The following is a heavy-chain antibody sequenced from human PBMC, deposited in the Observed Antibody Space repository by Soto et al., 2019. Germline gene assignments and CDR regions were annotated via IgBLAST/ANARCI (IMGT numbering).Heavy chain of an antibody. J-gene: IGHJ4*02. CDR3: AGSLPGSGWYGIDY. Sequence: QVQLVQSGAEVKKPGASVKVSCKASGYTFTSYGISWVRQAPGQGLEWMGWISAYNGNTNYAQKLQGRVTMTTDTSTSTADMELRILRSDDTAVYYCAGSLPGSGWYGIDYWGQGTLVTVSS. V-gene: IGHV1-18*04. CDR1: GYTFTSYG. D-gene: IGHD6-19*01. CDR2: ISAYNGNT.